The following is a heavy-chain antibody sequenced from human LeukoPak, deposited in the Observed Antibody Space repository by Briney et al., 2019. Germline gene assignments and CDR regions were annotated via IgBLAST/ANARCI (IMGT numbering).Heavy chain of an antibody. D-gene: IGHD2-2*01. Sequence: PSETLSLTCTVSGGSISSYYWSWIRQPPGKGLEWIGYIYYSGSTNYNPSLKSRVTISVDTSKNQFSLKLSSVTAADTAVYYCARGDPDIVVVPAAYDAFDIWGQGTMVTVSS. CDR3: ARGDPDIVVVPAAYDAFDI. J-gene: IGHJ3*02. V-gene: IGHV4-59*01. CDR2: IYYSGST. CDR1: GGSISSYY.